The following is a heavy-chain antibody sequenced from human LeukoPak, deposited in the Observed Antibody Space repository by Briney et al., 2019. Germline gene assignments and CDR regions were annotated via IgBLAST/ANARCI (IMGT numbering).Heavy chain of an antibody. CDR1: GYTFTSYG. Sequence: APVKASCKASGYTFTSYGISWVRQAPGQGLEWMGWISAYNGNTNYAQKLQGRVTMTTDTSTSTAYMELRSLRSDDTAVYYCAREYYYDSSGYYLGDYWGQGTLVTVSS. CDR2: ISAYNGNT. V-gene: IGHV1-18*01. D-gene: IGHD3-22*01. CDR3: AREYYYDSSGYYLGDY. J-gene: IGHJ4*02.